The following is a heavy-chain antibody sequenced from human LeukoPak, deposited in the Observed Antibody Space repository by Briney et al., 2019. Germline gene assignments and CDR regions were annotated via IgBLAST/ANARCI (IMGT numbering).Heavy chain of an antibody. J-gene: IGHJ3*02. D-gene: IGHD3-3*01. CDR2: ISYDGSNK. CDR3: ARFADFGVVTDAFDI. Sequence: GGSLRLSCAASGFTFSSYGMHWVRQAPGKGLEWVAVISYDGSNKYYADSVKGRFTISRDNSKNTLYLQMNSLRAEDTAVYYCARFADFGVVTDAFDIWGQGTMVTVSS. V-gene: IGHV3-30*03. CDR1: GFTFSSYG.